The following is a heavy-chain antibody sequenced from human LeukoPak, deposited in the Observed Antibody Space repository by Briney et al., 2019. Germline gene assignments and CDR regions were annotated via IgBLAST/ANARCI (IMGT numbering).Heavy chain of an antibody. CDR3: ARVGWNYAIDY. D-gene: IGHD1-7*01. J-gene: IGHJ4*02. CDR2: IYTSGSTSGST. Sequence: SETLSLTCTVSGGSISSYYWSWIRQPAGKGLEWIGRIYTSGSTSGSTNYNPSLKSRVTISVDTSKNQFSLKLSSVTAADTAVYYCARVGWNYAIDYWGQGTLVTVSS. V-gene: IGHV4-4*07. CDR1: GGSISSYY.